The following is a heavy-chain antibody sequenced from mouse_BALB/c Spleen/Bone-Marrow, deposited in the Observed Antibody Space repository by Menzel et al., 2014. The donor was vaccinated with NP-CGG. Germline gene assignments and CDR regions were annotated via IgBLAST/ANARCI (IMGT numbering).Heavy chain of an antibody. CDR1: GYTFTDYN. V-gene: IGHV1S29*02. D-gene: IGHD2-2*01. J-gene: IGHJ3*01. CDR3: ARIYYGYEFTY. Sequence: VQLKQSGPELLKPGASVKISCKASGYTFTDYNMHWVKRSHGKSLEWIGYIYPYNGVTAYNQKFKSKATLTVDNSSSTAYMEFRSLTSEDSAVYYCARIYYGYEFTYWGQGTLVTVSA. CDR2: IYPYNGVT.